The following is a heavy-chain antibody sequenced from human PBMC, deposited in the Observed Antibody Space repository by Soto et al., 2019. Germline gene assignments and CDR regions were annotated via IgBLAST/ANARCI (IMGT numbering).Heavy chain of an antibody. V-gene: IGHV4-59*01. Sequence: ASETLSLTCTVSGGSISRYYWSWIRQPPGKGLEWIGYIYHSGSTNYNPSLKSRVTISVDTSKNQFSLKVRSVTAADTAVYYCARDRDCSGGTCYYNPAMDVWGQGTTVT. CDR2: IYHSGST. CDR1: GGSISRYY. CDR3: ARDRDCSGGTCYYNPAMDV. J-gene: IGHJ6*02. D-gene: IGHD2-15*01.